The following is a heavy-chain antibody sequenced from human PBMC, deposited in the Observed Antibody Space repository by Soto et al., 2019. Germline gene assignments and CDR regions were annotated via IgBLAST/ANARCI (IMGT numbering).Heavy chain of an antibody. V-gene: IGHV4-59*01. D-gene: IGHD3-3*01. CDR3: AREGDFWRGIDY. CDR1: GGSISSYY. J-gene: IGHJ4*02. Sequence: SETLSLTCTVSGGSISSYYWSWIRQPPGKGLEWIGSIYYSGTTNYNPSLRSRVTISVDTSKNQFSLKLSSVTAADTAVYYCAREGDFWRGIDYWGQGTLVTVSS. CDR2: IYYSGTT.